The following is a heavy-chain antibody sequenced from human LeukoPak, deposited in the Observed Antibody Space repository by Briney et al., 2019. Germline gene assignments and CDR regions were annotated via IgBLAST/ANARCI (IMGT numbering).Heavy chain of an antibody. CDR1: GFTFSTYA. V-gene: IGHV3-30-3*01. CDR2: ISYDGTNK. J-gene: IGHJ3*02. Sequence: GGSLRLSCAASGFTFSTYAMHWVRQAPGKGLEWVAFISYDGTNKYCADSVKGRFTISRDNSKNTLYLQMNSLRAEDTALYYCAREILTGYAFDIWGQGTMVTVSS. CDR3: AREILTGYAFDI. D-gene: IGHD1-14*01.